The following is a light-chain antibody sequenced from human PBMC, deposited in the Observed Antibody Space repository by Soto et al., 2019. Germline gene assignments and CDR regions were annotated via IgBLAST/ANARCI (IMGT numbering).Light chain of an antibody. CDR1: ELGDKY. CDR3: QAWDSSTVV. J-gene: IGLJ2*01. CDR2: QHS. V-gene: IGLV3-1*01. Sequence: SYELTQPPSVSVSPGQTASITCSGDELGDKYACWYQQKPGQSPVLVIYQHSKRPSGIPERFSGSKSGNTATLTISGTQAMDEADYYCQAWDSSTVVFGGGTKVTVL.